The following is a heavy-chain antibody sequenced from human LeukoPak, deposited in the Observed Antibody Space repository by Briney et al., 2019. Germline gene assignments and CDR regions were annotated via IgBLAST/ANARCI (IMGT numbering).Heavy chain of an antibody. D-gene: IGHD3-10*01. CDR1: GYTFTSYG. CDR2: ISAYNGNT. CDR3: AREHHDYGSGSYHFDY. Sequence: ASVKVSCKASGYTFTSYGISWVRQAPGQGLEWMGWISAYNGNTNYAQKLQGRVTMTTDTSTSTAYMELRSPRSDDTAVYYCAREHHDYGSGSYHFDYWGQGTLVTVSS. J-gene: IGHJ4*02. V-gene: IGHV1-18*01.